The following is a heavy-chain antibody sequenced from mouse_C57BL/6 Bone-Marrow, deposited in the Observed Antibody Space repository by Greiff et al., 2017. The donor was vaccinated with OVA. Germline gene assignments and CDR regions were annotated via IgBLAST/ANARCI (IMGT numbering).Heavy chain of an antibody. CDR2: ISSGGSYT. D-gene: IGHD1-1*01. V-gene: IGHV5-6*01. Sequence: EVNLVESGGDLVKPGGSLKLSCAASGFTFSSYGMSWVRQTPDKRLEWVATISSGGSYTYYPDSVKGRFTISRDNAKNTLYLQMSSLKSEDTAMYYCARHSYGSSSFDDWGQGTTLTVSS. J-gene: IGHJ2*01. CDR3: ARHSYGSSSFDD. CDR1: GFTFSSYG.